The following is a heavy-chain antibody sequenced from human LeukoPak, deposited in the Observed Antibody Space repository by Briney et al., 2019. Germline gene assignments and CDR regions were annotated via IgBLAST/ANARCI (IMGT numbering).Heavy chain of an antibody. CDR3: ARETVVVVVPEAFDI. CDR2: ISYDGSNK. CDR1: GFTFSSYA. J-gene: IGHJ3*02. D-gene: IGHD2-2*01. V-gene: IGHV3-30-3*01. Sequence: HPGGSLRLSCAASGFTFSSYAMHWVRQAPGKGLEWVAVISYDGSNKYYADSVKGRFTISRDNSKNTLYLQMNSLRAEDTAVYYCARETVVVVVPEAFDIWGQGTMVTVSS.